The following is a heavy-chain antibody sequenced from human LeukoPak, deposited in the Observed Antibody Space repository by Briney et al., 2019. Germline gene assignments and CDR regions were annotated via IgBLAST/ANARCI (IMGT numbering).Heavy chain of an antibody. CDR2: IYSGGST. V-gene: IGHV3-66*01. J-gene: IGHJ5*02. D-gene: IGHD5-18*01. Sequence: GGSLRLSCAASGFTVSSNYMSWVRQAPGKGLEWVSLIYSGGSTYYADSVKGRFTISRDNSKNTLYLQMNSLRAEDTAVYYCARVEPLKMVKSPWGQGILVTVSS. CDR3: ARVEPLKMVKSP. CDR1: GFTVSSNY.